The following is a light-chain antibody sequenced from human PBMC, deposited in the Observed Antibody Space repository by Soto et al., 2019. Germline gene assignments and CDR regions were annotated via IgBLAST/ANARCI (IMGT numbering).Light chain of an antibody. CDR1: QSVSSN. V-gene: IGKV3-15*01. CDR2: GAY. CDR3: KQRSNWSIT. J-gene: IGKJ5*01. Sequence: EIVMTQSPATLSVSPGERATLSCRASQSVSSNLAWYQQKPGQSPRLLIYGAYTRATGIQARFSGSGSGTDFTLTIRSLEPEDFAVYYCKQRSNWSITFGQGTRLEIK.